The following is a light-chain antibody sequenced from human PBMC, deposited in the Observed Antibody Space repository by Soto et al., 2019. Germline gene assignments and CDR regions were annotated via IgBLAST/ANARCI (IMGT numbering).Light chain of an antibody. CDR3: SSFTTSSTLGV. CDR1: SSDVGGYNY. Sequence: QSALTQPASVSGSPGQSITISYTGTSSDVGGYNYVSWYQQHPGKAPKLIIYEVTNRPSGVSGRFSGSKSGNTASLTISGLQAEDEADYYCSSFTTSSTLGVFGGGTKLTVL. J-gene: IGLJ3*02. V-gene: IGLV2-14*01. CDR2: EVT.